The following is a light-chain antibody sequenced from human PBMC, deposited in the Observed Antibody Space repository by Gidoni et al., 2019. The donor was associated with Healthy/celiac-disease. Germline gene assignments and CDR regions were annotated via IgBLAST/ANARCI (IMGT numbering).Light chain of an antibody. CDR2: DAS. CDR3: QQYDNLPPLT. J-gene: IGKJ4*01. Sequence: DIQMTQSPSSLSASVGDRVTITCQASQDISNYLNWYQQKPGKASKLLIYDASNLETGVPSRFSGSGSGTDFTFPISSLQPEDIATYYCQQYDNLPPLTFGGGTKVEIK. CDR1: QDISNY. V-gene: IGKV1-33*01.